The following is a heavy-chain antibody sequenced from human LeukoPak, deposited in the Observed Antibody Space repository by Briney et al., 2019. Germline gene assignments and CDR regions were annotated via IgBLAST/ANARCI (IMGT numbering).Heavy chain of an antibody. J-gene: IGHJ4*02. CDR1: GFTFGDYA. D-gene: IGHD1-7*01. CDR3: SRDRDNWNYYFDY. CDR2: IRSKAYGGTT. Sequence: PGGSPRLSCTASGFTFGDYAMSWVRQAPGKGLEGIGFIRSKAYGGTTEYAASVRGRFTIPRDDSKTIAYLQVNSLRTEDTAVYYCSRDRDNWNYYFDYWGQGTLVTVSS. V-gene: IGHV3-49*04.